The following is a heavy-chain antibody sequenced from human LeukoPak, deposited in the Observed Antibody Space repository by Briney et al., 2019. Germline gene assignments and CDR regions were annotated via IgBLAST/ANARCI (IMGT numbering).Heavy chain of an antibody. Sequence: ASVKVSCKASGYTFTSCGISWVRQAPGQGLEWMGWISAYNGNTNYAQKLQGRVTMTTDTSTSTAYMELSSLRSDDTAVYYCARDRREYIAAAGPPDFDYWGQGTLVTVSS. J-gene: IGHJ4*02. CDR2: ISAYNGNT. D-gene: IGHD6-13*01. CDR1: GYTFTSCG. CDR3: ARDRREYIAAAGPPDFDY. V-gene: IGHV1-18*01.